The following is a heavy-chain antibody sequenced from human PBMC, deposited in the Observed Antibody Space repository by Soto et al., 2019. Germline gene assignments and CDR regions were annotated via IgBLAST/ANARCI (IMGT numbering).Heavy chain of an antibody. D-gene: IGHD2-2*01. V-gene: IGHV2-5*02. CDR2: IYWDDDK. CDR3: ARRQIDDAISNPFEP. J-gene: IGHJ5*02. CDR1: GFSLSTNGEA. Sequence: SGPTLVNPTRTLTVTCSFSGFSLSTNGEAVGWIRQPPGKALELLALIYWDDDKRYSPSLKSRLTITKDTSKNQVVLTMTNMETVDTATYYCARRQIDDAISNPFEPSGQGTMVTVSS.